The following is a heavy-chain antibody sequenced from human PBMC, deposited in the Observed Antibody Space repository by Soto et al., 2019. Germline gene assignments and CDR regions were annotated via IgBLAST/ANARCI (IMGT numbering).Heavy chain of an antibody. CDR2: IYPGGSDT. CDR1: GYTFTNYW. V-gene: IGHV5-51*01. CDR3: AASIFYYGMDV. Sequence: GESLKISCKGSGYTFTNYWIGWVCQMPGKGLEWMGIIYPGGSDTKYNPSFQGQVTISADKSITTTYLQWSSLKASDTAIYYCAASIFYYGMDVWGQGTTVTVSS. J-gene: IGHJ6*02.